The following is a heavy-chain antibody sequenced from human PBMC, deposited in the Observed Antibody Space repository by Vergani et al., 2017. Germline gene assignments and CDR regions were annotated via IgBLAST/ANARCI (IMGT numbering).Heavy chain of an antibody. D-gene: IGHD3-22*01. J-gene: IGHJ3*01. V-gene: IGHV5-51*01. CDR3: ARKEFSSVTGAFDV. CDR1: GYSFTTYW. CDR2: IDPADSDA. Sequence: EVQLVQSGAEVKKPGESLKISCQGFGYSFTTYWIGWVRQMPGEGLEWMGIIDPADSDARYSPSFQGQVTISADKSITTAYLQWTSLEASYTAIYYCARKEFSSVTGAFDVWGQGTMVTVSS.